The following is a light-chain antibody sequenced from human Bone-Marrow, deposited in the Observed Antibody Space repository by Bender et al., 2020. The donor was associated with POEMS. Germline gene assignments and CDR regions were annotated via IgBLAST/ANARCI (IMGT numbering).Light chain of an antibody. Sequence: QSALTQPASVSGSPGQSITISCTGTSSDVGSYNLVSWYQQYPGKAPKLMIYEVTKRPSGVSNRFSGSKSANTASLTISGLQVEGESVYYCSSYTTSSAVVFGGGTEVTVL. V-gene: IGLV2-14*02. J-gene: IGLJ2*01. CDR2: EVT. CDR3: SSYTTSSAVV. CDR1: SSDVGSYNL.